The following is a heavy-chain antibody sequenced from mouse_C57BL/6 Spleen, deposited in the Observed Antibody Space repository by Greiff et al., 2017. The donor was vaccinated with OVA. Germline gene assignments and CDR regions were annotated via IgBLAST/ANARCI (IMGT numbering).Heavy chain of an antibody. V-gene: IGHV3-6*01. J-gene: IGHJ1*03. Sequence: EVKLQESGPGLVKPSQSLSLTCSVTGYSITSGYYWNWIRQFPGNKLEWMGYISYDGSNNYNPSLKNRISITRDTSKNQFFLKLNSVTTEDTATYYCAREELMITPLYFDVWGTGTTVTVSS. CDR3: AREELMITPLYFDV. CDR2: ISYDGSN. D-gene: IGHD2-4*01. CDR1: GYSITSGYY.